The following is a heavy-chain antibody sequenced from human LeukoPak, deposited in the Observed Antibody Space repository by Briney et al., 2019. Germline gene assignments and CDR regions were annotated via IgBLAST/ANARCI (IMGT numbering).Heavy chain of an antibody. D-gene: IGHD5-12*01. Sequence: GGSLRLSCAASGFTFNTYGMNWVRQAPGKGLAWVSGINNSGGSTYYADSVKGRFTISRDNSKNTLYLQMNSLRAEDTAVYYCAKPPGLRRLDPWGQGTLVTVSS. CDR2: INNSGGST. J-gene: IGHJ5*02. CDR3: AKPPGLRRLDP. CDR1: GFTFNTYG. V-gene: IGHV3-23*01.